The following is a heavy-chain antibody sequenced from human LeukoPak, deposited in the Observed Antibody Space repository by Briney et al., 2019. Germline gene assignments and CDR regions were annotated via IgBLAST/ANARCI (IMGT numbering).Heavy chain of an antibody. J-gene: IGHJ4*02. D-gene: IGHD3-3*01. CDR3: ARDPSITIFGVPREYFDY. CDR2: INHSGST. CDR1: GGSFSGYY. V-gene: IGHV4-34*01. Sequence: SETLSLTCAVYGGSFSGYYWSWIRQPPGKGLEWIGEINHSGSTNYNPSLKSRVTISVDTSKNQFSLKLSSVTAADTAVYYCARDPSITIFGVPREYFDYWGQGTLVTVSS.